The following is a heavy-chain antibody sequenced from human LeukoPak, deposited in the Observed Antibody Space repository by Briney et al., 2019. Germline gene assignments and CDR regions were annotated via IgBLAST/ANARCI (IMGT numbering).Heavy chain of an antibody. V-gene: IGHV3-23*01. CDR2: ISGSGGST. CDR3: AKRETDPFDY. J-gene: IGHJ4*02. Sequence: GGSLRLSCAASGFTFSNYNMNWVRQAPGKGLEWVSAISGSGGSTYYADSVKGRFTISRDNSKNTLYLQMNSLRAEDTAVYYCAKRETDPFDYWGQGTLVTVSS. CDR1: GFTFSNYN.